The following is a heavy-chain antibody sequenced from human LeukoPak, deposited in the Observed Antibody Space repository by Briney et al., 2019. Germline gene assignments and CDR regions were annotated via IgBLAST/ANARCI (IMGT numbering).Heavy chain of an antibody. CDR2: IIPILGIA. V-gene: IGHV1-69*04. J-gene: IGHJ6*02. D-gene: IGHD2-2*01. CDR3: AREDIVVVPAAMLGYYYGMDV. Sequence: ASLKVSCKASGGTFSSYAISWVRQALGQGLEWMGRIIPILGIANYAQKLQGRVTMTTDTSTSTAYMELRSLRSDDTTVYYCAREDIVVVPAAMLGYYYGMDVWGQGTTVTVSS. CDR1: GGTFSSYA.